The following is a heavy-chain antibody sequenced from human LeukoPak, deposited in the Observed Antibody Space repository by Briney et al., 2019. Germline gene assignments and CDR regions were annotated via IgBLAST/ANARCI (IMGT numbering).Heavy chain of an antibody. CDR1: GFTFSSYS. D-gene: IGHD6-13*01. J-gene: IGHJ4*02. Sequence: TAGGSLRLSCAASGFTFSSYSMNWVRQAPGKGLEWVSFIRSSSSYIYYADSVKGRFTISRDNSKNTLYLQMHSLRAEDTAVYYCAKDNVAAAGRYFDYWGQGTLVTVSS. V-gene: IGHV3-21*01. CDR3: AKDNVAAAGRYFDY. CDR2: IRSSSSYI.